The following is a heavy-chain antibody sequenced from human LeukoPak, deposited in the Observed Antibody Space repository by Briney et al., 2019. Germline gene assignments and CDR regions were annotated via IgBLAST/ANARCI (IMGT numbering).Heavy chain of an antibody. CDR2: ISGSGGST. CDR1: GFTFSSYA. V-gene: IGHV3-23*01. CDR3: AKMDSSGYYPDY. D-gene: IGHD3-22*01. J-gene: IGHJ4*02. Sequence: GGSLRLSCAASGFTFSSYAMSWVRQAPGKGLEWVSAISGSGGSTYYADSVKGRFTISRDNSKDTLYLQMNSLRAEDTAVYYCAKMDSSGYYPDYWGQGTLVTVSS.